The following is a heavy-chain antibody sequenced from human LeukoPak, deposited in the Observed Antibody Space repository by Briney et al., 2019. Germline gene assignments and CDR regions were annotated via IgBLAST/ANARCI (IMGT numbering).Heavy chain of an antibody. J-gene: IGHJ4*02. CDR2: ISSSGSTI. Sequence: GGSLRLSCAASGFAFSDYYMSWIRQAPGKGLEWVSYISSSGSTISYADSVKGRFTISRDNAKNSLYLQMNSLRAEDTAVYYCARLWTQWLVPNTFNYWGQGTLVTVSS. D-gene: IGHD6-19*01. CDR3: ARLWTQWLVPNTFNY. V-gene: IGHV3-11*01. CDR1: GFAFSDYY.